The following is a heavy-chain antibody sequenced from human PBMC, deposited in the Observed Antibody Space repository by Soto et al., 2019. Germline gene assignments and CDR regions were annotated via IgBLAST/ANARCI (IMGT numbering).Heavy chain of an antibody. J-gene: IGHJ4*02. CDR3: ARLKTSSGWSLFDS. Sequence: SXTLSLTCTVSGRSVSSSFLYWSWVRQPPGQRLEWIGYIYYTGTTNYNPSLASRVAMSVDTSKKQFTLNLRSLTAADTARYYCARLKTSSGWSLFDSWGQGMLVTVSS. CDR2: IYYTGTT. D-gene: IGHD6-13*01. CDR1: GRSVSSSFLY. V-gene: IGHV4-61*01.